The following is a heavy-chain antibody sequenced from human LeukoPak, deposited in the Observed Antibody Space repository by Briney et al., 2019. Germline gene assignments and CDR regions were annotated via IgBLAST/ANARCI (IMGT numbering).Heavy chain of an antibody. J-gene: IGHJ3*02. CDR3: AREPYVAFDI. CDR2: IKQDGSEK. D-gene: IGHD2-8*01. CDR1: GFTFNNAW. Sequence: GGSLRLSCAASGFTFNNAWMNWVRQAPGKGLEWVANIKQDGSEKYYVDSVKGRFTISRDNAKNSLYLQMNSLRAEDTAVYYCAREPYVAFDIWGQGTMVTVSS. V-gene: IGHV3-7*03.